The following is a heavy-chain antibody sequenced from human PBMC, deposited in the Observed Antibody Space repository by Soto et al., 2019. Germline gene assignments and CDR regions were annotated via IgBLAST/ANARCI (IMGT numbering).Heavy chain of an antibody. CDR1: GFTFSHVW. J-gene: IGHJ6*02. V-gene: IGHV3-15*01. Sequence: PGGSLRLSCAASGFTFSHVWMSWVRQAPGKGLEWVGRIKRKIDGETIDYAAPVKGRFTISRDDSKDTLYLQMNSLRAEDTAVYYCAKEWSSGMDVWGQGTTVTVSS. D-gene: IGHD2-15*01. CDR2: IKRKIDGETI. CDR3: AKEWSSGMDV.